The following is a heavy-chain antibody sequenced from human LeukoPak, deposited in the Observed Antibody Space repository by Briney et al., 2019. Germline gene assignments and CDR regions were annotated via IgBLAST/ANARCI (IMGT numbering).Heavy chain of an antibody. D-gene: IGHD6-13*01. Sequence: GRSLRLSCAASGFTFDDYAMQWVRQAPGKGLEWVSGISWNSGSIGYADSVRGRFTISRDNAENSLYLQMNSLRAEDTALYYCAKDIYSSNWYYFDSWGQGTLVTVSS. CDR3: AKDIYSSNWYYFDS. V-gene: IGHV3-9*01. J-gene: IGHJ4*02. CDR1: GFTFDDYA. CDR2: ISWNSGSI.